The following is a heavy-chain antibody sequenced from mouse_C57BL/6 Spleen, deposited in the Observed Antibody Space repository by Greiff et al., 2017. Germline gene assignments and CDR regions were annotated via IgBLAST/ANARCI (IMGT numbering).Heavy chain of an antibody. CDR1: GFTFSDYY. D-gene: IGHD2-3*01. CDR3: ARGDGLYAMDY. CDR2: ISNGGGST. Sequence: EVMLVESGGGLVQPGGSLKLSCAASGFTFSDYYMYWVRQTPEKRLEWVAYISNGGGSTYYPDTVKGRFTISRDNAKNTLYLQMSRLKSEDTAMYYCARGDGLYAMDYWGQGTSVTVSS. J-gene: IGHJ4*01. V-gene: IGHV5-12*01.